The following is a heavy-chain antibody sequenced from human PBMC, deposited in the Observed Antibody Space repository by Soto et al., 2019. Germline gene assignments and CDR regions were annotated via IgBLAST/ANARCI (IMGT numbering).Heavy chain of an antibody. Sequence: QVQLVQSGAEVKKPGSSVKVSCKASGGTFSSYAISWVRQAPGQGLEWMGGIIPIFGTANYAQKFQGRVTITADESTSTAYMELSSLRSVDTAVYYCARYCSGGSCYPGGGYYYGMDAWGQGTTVTVSS. D-gene: IGHD2-15*01. CDR2: IIPIFGTA. V-gene: IGHV1-69*01. J-gene: IGHJ6*02. CDR3: ARYCSGGSCYPGGGYYYGMDA. CDR1: GGTFSSYA.